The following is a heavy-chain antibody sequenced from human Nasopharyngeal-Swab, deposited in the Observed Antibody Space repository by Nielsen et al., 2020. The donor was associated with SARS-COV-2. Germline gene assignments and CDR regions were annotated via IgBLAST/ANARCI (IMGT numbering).Heavy chain of an antibody. J-gene: IGHJ4*02. CDR1: GFTFSSYA. Sequence: GGSLRLSCAASGFTFSSYAMSWVRQAPGKGLEWVSAISGSGGSTYYADSVKGRFTISRDNSKNTLYPQMNSLRAEDTAVYYCAKPSPDYGDYGRNYWGQGTLVTVSS. D-gene: IGHD4-17*01. CDR2: ISGSGGST. CDR3: AKPSPDYGDYGRNY. V-gene: IGHV3-23*01.